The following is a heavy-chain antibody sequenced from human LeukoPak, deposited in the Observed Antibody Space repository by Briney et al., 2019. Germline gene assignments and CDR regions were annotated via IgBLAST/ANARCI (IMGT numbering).Heavy chain of an antibody. CDR2: IYYSGST. CDR1: GYSISSGYY. Sequence: SETLSLTCTVSGYSISSGYYWGWIRQPPGKGLEWIGSIYYSGSTYYNPSLKSRVTISVDTSKNQFSLKLSSVTAADTAVYYCARGYSGSSRPRLGWFDPWGQGTLVTVSS. J-gene: IGHJ5*02. V-gene: IGHV4-38-2*02. D-gene: IGHD1-26*01. CDR3: ARGYSGSSRPRLGWFDP.